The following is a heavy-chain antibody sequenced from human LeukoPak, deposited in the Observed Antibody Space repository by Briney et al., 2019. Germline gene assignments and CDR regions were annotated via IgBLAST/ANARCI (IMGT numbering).Heavy chain of an antibody. Sequence: SVKVSCKASGGTFSSYAISWVRQAPGQGLEWMGRIIPILGIANYAQKFQGRVTITADKSTSTAYMELSSLRSEAPAVYYCAREGGLTPLGFDIWGQGTMVTVSS. CDR1: GGTFSSYA. D-gene: IGHD3-9*01. V-gene: IGHV1-69*04. CDR2: IIPILGIA. CDR3: AREGGLTPLGFDI. J-gene: IGHJ3*02.